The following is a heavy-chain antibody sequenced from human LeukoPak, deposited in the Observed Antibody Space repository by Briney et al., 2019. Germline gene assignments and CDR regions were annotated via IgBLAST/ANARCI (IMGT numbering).Heavy chain of an antibody. D-gene: IGHD6-19*01. Sequence: SETLSLTCTVSGGSISSYYWSWIRQPPGKGLECIGYIHYTGSTNYNPSLKSRVTISVDTSKNQFSLKLSSVTAADTAVYYCAREGWQWLVHAFDIWGQGTMVTVSS. CDR3: AREGWQWLVHAFDI. V-gene: IGHV4-59*12. CDR2: IHYTGST. J-gene: IGHJ3*02. CDR1: GGSISSYY.